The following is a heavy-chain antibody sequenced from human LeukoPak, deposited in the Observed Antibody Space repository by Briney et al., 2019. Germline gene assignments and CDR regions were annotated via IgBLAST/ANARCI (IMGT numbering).Heavy chain of an antibody. CDR3: ASGYFDWLHGPPAFDY. D-gene: IGHD3-9*01. Sequence: GASVKVSCKASGYTFTSYGISWVRQAPGQGLEWMGWISAYNGNTNYAQKLQGRVTMTTDTSTSTAYMELRSLRSDDTAVYYCASGYFDWLHGPPAFDYWGQGTLVTVSS. J-gene: IGHJ4*02. CDR2: ISAYNGNT. CDR1: GYTFTSYG. V-gene: IGHV1-18*01.